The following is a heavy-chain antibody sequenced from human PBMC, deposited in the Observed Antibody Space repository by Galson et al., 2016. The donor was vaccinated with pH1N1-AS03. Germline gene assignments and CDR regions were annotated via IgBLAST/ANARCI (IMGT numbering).Heavy chain of an antibody. CDR2: IDPSDSYI. V-gene: IGHV5-10-1*01. J-gene: IGHJ3*02. CDR3: ATGHYYSGLYRDSFDT. D-gene: IGHD1-26*01. Sequence: SGAEVKKPGESLRISCKGSGYPFTSYWINWVRQMPGKGLEWIGRIDPSDSYINYSTAFEGRVTISSDKSTTTAYLQWNDLKSADTAVYFCATGHYYSGLYRDSFDTWGQGTRVTVSS. CDR1: GYPFTSYW.